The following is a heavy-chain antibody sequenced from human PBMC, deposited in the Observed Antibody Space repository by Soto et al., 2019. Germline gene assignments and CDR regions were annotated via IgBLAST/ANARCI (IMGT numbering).Heavy chain of an antibody. D-gene: IGHD4-17*01. V-gene: IGHV3-23*01. J-gene: IGHJ4*02. CDR2: ISGSGGST. CDR3: AKDGGYGDYADLDY. Sequence: GGSLRLSCPASGFTFSSYAMSWVRQAPGKGLEWVSAISGSGGSTYYADSVKGRFTISRDNSKNTLYLQMNSLRAEDTAVYYCAKDGGYGDYADLDYWGQGTLVTVSS. CDR1: GFTFSSYA.